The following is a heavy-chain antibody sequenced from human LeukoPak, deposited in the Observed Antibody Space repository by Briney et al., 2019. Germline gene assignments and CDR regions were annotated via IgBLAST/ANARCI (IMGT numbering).Heavy chain of an antibody. CDR1: GGTISSYY. CDR2: IYYSGST. CDR3: ARTTAATGPIDI. J-gene: IGHJ3*02. V-gene: IGHV4-59*01. Sequence: SETLSLTCTVSGGTISSYYWSWIRQPPGKGLEWVGYIYYSGSTNYNPSLKSRGTISVDTSKNQFSLKLSSVTAADTAVYYCARTTAATGPIDIWGQGTMVTVSS. D-gene: IGHD1-26*01.